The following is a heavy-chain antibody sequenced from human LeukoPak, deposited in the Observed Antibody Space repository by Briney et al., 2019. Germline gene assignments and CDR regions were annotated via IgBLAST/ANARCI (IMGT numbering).Heavy chain of an antibody. J-gene: IGHJ5*02. CDR1: GGTFSSYT. Sequence: ASVKVSCKASGGTFSSYTISWVRQAPGQGLEWMGRIIPILGIANYAQKFQGRVTITADKSTSTAYMELSSLRSEDTAVYYCARNGHPANIVVVPAASGFDPWGQGTLVTVSS. CDR3: ARNGHPANIVVVPAASGFDP. V-gene: IGHV1-69*02. CDR2: IIPILGIA. D-gene: IGHD2-2*01.